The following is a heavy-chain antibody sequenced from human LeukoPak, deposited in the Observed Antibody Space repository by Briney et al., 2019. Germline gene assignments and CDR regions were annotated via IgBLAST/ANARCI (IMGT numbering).Heavy chain of an antibody. V-gene: IGHV4-59*01. Sequence: PSETLSLTCTVSGGSISSYYWSWIRQPPGKGLEWIGYIYYSGSTNYNPSLKSRVTISVDTSKNQFSLKLSSVTAADTAVYYCARGIAAASGVDYWGQGTLVTVSS. CDR3: ARGIAAASGVDY. CDR1: GGSISSYY. J-gene: IGHJ4*02. CDR2: IYYSGST. D-gene: IGHD6-13*01.